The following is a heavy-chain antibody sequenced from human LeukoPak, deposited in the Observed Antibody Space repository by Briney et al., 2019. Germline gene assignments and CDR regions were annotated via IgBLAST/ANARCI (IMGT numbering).Heavy chain of an antibody. Sequence: GESLKISCKASGDSFTTYWIAWVRQMPGEGLEWMGIIYPGDSDTRYSPSFQGQVTISADKSISTAYLQWSSLKASDTAMYYCASAWQWPRAHWFDPWGQGTLVTVSS. CDR3: ASAWQWPRAHWFDP. CDR1: GDSFTTYW. CDR2: IYPGDSDT. V-gene: IGHV5-51*01. J-gene: IGHJ5*02. D-gene: IGHD6-19*01.